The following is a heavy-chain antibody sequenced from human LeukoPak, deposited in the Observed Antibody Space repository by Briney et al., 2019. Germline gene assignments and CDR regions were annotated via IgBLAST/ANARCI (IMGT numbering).Heavy chain of an antibody. CDR3: ARATSGYYFDF. CDR2: VSYSGST. CDR1: GGSIGSYY. V-gene: IGHV4-59*01. J-gene: IGHJ4*02. D-gene: IGHD5-12*01. Sequence: SETLSLTCTVSGGSIGSYYWNWIRQPPGKGLEWIGYVSYSGSTNYNPSLKSRVTMSVDKSKNQYSLKLTSVTAADTAVYFCARATSGYYFDFWDQGTLVTVSS.